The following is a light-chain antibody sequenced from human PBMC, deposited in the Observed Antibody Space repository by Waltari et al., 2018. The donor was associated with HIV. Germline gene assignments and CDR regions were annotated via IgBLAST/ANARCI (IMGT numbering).Light chain of an antibody. CDR3: CSYAGSFTLI. CDR2: DVT. Sequence: QSALTQPRSVSGSPGQSVTISCTGTSSDVGGYYYVSWYQHHPGKAPKLLISDVTKRPSGVPDRFSGSKSGNTASLTISGLQAEDEADYHCCSYAGSFTLIFGGGTTVTVL. CDR1: SSDVGGYYY. V-gene: IGLV2-11*01. J-gene: IGLJ2*01.